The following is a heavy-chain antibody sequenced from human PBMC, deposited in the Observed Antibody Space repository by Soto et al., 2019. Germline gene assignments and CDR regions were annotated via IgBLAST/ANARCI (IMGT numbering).Heavy chain of an antibody. CDR1: GFTFSTYE. V-gene: IGHV3-48*03. D-gene: IGHD6-19*01. J-gene: IGHJ4*02. Sequence: GSLRLSCAASGFTFSTYEMNWVRQAPGKGLEWVSYISGSGTTVSYADSVKGRFTISRDNAKNSVYLQMNSLRAEDTAIYYCARESGSGAFDYLGQGTLVTVSS. CDR2: ISGSGTTV. CDR3: ARESGSGAFDY.